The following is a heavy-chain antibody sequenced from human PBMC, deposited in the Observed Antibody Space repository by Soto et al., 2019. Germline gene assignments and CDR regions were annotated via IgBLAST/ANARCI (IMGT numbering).Heavy chain of an antibody. CDR1: GGSFSGYY. Sequence: SETLSLTCAVYGGSFSGYYWSWIRQPPGKGLEWIGEINHSGSTNYNPSLKSRVTISVDTSKNQFSLKLSSVTAADTAVYYCASIRNDLEARDYWGQGTLVTVPQ. CDR2: INHSGST. CDR3: ASIRNDLEARDY. V-gene: IGHV4-34*01. J-gene: IGHJ4*02. D-gene: IGHD1-1*01.